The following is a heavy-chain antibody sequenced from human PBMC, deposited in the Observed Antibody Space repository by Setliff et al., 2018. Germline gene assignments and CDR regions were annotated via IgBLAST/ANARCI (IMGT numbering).Heavy chain of an antibody. Sequence: GGSLRLSCRASGITFKNAWMTWVRQAPGKGLEWVGRIKSTTEDASTDLAAAVKGRFTMSRDDSKNTVYLQMSSLKSEDTAVYYCATGPRDNRNFLNWLGSWGQGTLVTVSS. D-gene: IGHD3-9*01. V-gene: IGHV3-15*01. J-gene: IGHJ5*01. CDR3: ATGPRDNRNFLNWLGS. CDR2: IKSTTEDAST. CDR1: GITFKNAW.